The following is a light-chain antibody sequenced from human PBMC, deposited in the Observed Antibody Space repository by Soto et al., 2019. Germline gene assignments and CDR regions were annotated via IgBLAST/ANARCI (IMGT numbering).Light chain of an antibody. CDR1: GSNIGAGYE. CDR3: QSYDSGLSAVL. J-gene: IGLJ2*01. Sequence: QAVVAQPPSVSGAPGQSVTISCTGSGSNIGAGYEVHWYQQLPGRAPKLLIYGNSDRPSGVPDRFFGSRSGTSASLAITRLQAEDEADYYCQSYDSGLSAVLFGGGTKVTVL. V-gene: IGLV1-40*01. CDR2: GNS.